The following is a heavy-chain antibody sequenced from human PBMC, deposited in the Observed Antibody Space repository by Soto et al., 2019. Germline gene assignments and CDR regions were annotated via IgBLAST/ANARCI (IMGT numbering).Heavy chain of an antibody. CDR3: AAATTWNFHFHY. Sequence: QVQLVESGGGVVQPGTSLRLSCAASGFTISTHGMHWVRQAPGKGLEWVANIWYDGSNRFYADSVKGRFTISKDNSKNTLYLQMSSLRAEDTAVYYCAAATTWNFHFHYWGQPTQVTVSS. V-gene: IGHV3-33*01. J-gene: IGHJ4*02. CDR2: IWYDGSNR. D-gene: IGHD1-7*01. CDR1: GFTISTHG.